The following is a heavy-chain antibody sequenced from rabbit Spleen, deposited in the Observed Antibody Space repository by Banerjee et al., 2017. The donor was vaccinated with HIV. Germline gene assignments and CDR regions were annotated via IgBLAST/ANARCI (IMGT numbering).Heavy chain of an antibody. J-gene: IGHJ4*01. D-gene: IGHD7-1*01. CDR3: ARFYAGYGDFGYAAM. Sequence: QSLEESGGGLVKPGASLTLTCKASGFSFSSSYWICWVRQAPGKGLEWIACIYAGSSGTSYYASWAKGLFTISKPSSTTVTLQMTSLTAADTATYFCARFYAGYGDFGYAAMWGPGTLVTVS. CDR1: GFSFSSSYW. V-gene: IGHV1S40*01. CDR2: IYAGSSGTS.